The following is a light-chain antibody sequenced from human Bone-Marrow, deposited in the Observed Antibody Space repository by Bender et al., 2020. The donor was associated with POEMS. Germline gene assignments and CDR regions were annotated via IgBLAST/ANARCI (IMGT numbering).Light chain of an antibody. Sequence: SVLTQPPSVSGAPGQTVTISCTGSGSNIGAAYDINWYQHLPGTAPKLLIYGYNNRPSGVPDRFSGSKSGSSASLAITGLQAEDEGDYYCQSYDNSLGGWVFGGGTKLTVL. CDR1: GSNIGAAYD. J-gene: IGLJ3*02. V-gene: IGLV1-40*01. CDR2: GYN. CDR3: QSYDNSLGGWV.